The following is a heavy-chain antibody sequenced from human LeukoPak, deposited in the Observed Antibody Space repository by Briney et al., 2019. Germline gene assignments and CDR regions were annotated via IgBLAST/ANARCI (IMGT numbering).Heavy chain of an antibody. J-gene: IGHJ4*02. CDR2: IYTSGST. D-gene: IGHD4-17*01. CDR3: ARMVAMGPMTTVITDSSGRGAENDY. CDR1: GGSFSGYY. V-gene: IGHV4-59*10. Sequence: SETLSLTCAVYGGSFSGYYWSWIRQPAGKGLEWIGRIYTSGSTNYNPSLKSRVTISVDTSKNQFSLKLSSVTAADTAVYYCARMVAMGPMTTVITDSSGRGAENDYWGQGTLVTVSS.